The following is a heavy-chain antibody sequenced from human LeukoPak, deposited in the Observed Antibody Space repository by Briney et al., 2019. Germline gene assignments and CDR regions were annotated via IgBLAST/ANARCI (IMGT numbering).Heavy chain of an antibody. CDR3: TTDGVVGATSLDY. Sequence: GGSLRLSCAASGFTSSNAWMSWVRQAPGKGLEWVGRIKSKTDGGTTDYAAPVKGRFTISRDDSKNTLYLQMNSLKTEDTAVYYCTTDGVVGATSLDYWGQGTLVTVSS. V-gene: IGHV3-15*01. CDR1: GFTSSNAW. CDR2: IKSKTDGGTT. J-gene: IGHJ4*02. D-gene: IGHD1-26*01.